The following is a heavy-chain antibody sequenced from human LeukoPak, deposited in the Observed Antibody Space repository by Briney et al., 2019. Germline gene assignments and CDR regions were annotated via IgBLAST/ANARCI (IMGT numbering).Heavy chain of an antibody. CDR2: ISSSSSYI. Sequence: GGSLRLSCAASGFTFSSYSMNWVRQAPGKGLEWVSSISSSSSYIYYADSVKGRFTISRDNAKNSLYLQMNSLRAEDAAVYYCARELRLGYCSGGSCYYYGMDVWGQGTTVTVSS. V-gene: IGHV3-21*01. CDR1: GFTFSSYS. CDR3: ARELRLGYCSGGSCYYYGMDV. J-gene: IGHJ6*02. D-gene: IGHD2-15*01.